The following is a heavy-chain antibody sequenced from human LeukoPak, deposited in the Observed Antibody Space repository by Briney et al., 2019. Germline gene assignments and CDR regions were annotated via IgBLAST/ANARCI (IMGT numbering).Heavy chain of an antibody. D-gene: IGHD3-22*01. CDR1: GFTFSGSA. CDR3: TRVAPYCYDSSGSGDY. J-gene: IGHJ4*02. V-gene: IGHV3-73*01. CDR2: IRSKANSYAT. Sequence: GGSLRLSCAASGFTFSGSAMHWVRQASGKGLEWVGRIRSKANSYATAYAASVKGRFTISRDDSKNTAYLQMNSLKTEDTAVYYCTRVAPYCYDSSGSGDYWGQGTLVTVSS.